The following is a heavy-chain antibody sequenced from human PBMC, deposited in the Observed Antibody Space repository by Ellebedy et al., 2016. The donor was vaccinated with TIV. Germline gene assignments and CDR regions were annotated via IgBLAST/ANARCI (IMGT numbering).Heavy chain of an antibody. CDR3: ARVRGYYDSSGYLYYFDY. CDR1: GYTFSNSG. J-gene: IGHJ4*02. Sequence: ASVKVSCKASGYTFSNSGISWVRQAPGQGLEWLGWISACNGHTDYAQNFQGRVTMTTDTSTSTAYMELRSLRSEDTAVYYCARVRGYYDSSGYLYYFDYWGQGTLVTVSS. D-gene: IGHD3-22*01. V-gene: IGHV1-18*01. CDR2: ISACNGHT.